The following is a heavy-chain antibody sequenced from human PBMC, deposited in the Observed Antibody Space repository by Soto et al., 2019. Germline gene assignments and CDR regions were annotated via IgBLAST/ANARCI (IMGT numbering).Heavy chain of an antibody. J-gene: IGHJ4*01. CDR2: IYYSGST. D-gene: IGHD3-22*01. V-gene: IGHV4-61*01. Sequence: QVQLQESGPGLVKPSETLSLTCTVSGGSVSSGNYYWNWIRQPPGQGLEWIGYIYYSGSTNYNPSLKSRVTMSVDTSKNQFSLKVNSVTAADTAVYYCARGPTMIVVAYDYWGHGTLVTVSS. CDR3: ARGPTMIVVAYDY. CDR1: GGSVSSGNYY.